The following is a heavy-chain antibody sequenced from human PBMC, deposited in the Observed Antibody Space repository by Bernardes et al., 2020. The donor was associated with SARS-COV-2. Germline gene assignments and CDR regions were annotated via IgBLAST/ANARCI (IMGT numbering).Heavy chain of an antibody. V-gene: IGHV3-7*03. CDR3: ARDERWLAALFDC. CDR2: IKQDGSEK. Sequence: VGSLRLSCAASGFAFSSHWMSWVRQAPGKGLEWVANIKQDGSEKHYVDSVKGRFTISRDNAKNSLYLQMNSLRAEDTAVYYCARDERWLAALFDCWGQGTLVTVSS. J-gene: IGHJ4*02. D-gene: IGHD6-19*01. CDR1: GFAFSSHW.